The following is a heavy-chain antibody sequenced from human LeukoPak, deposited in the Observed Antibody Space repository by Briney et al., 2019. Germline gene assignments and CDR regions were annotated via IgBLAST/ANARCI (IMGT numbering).Heavy chain of an antibody. D-gene: IGHD4-23*01. CDR1: GFTFSSYA. CDR3: ASTTDYGGRRDFDY. J-gene: IGHJ4*02. V-gene: IGHV3-23*01. Sequence: GGSLRLSCAASGFTFSSYAMSWVRQAPGKGLEWVSAISGSGGSTYYADSVKGRFTISRDNSKNTLYLQMNSLRAEDTAVYYCASTTDYGGRRDFDYWGQGTLVTVSS. CDR2: ISGSGGST.